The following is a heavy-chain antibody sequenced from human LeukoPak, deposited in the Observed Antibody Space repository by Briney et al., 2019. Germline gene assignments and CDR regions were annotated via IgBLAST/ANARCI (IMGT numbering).Heavy chain of an antibody. V-gene: IGHV1-69*04. CDR2: IIPILGIA. J-gene: IGHJ4*02. CDR3: ASQYYDTLTGDYTPADY. D-gene: IGHD3-9*01. Sequence: SVKVSCKASGGTFSSYAISWVRQAPGQGLEWMGRIIPILGIANYAQKFQGRVTITADKSTSTAYMELSSLRSEDTAVYYCASQYYDTLTGDYTPADYWGQGTLVTVSS. CDR1: GGTFSSYA.